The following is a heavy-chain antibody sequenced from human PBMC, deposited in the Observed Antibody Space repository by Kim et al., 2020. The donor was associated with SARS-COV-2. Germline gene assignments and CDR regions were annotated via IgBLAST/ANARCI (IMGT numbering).Heavy chain of an antibody. J-gene: IGHJ6*02. V-gene: IGHV1-2*02. CDR3: ARGGYYYYYGMDV. Sequence: AQKFQGRVTMTRDTSISTAYMELSRLRSDDTAVYYCARGGYYYYYGMDVWGQGTTVTVSS.